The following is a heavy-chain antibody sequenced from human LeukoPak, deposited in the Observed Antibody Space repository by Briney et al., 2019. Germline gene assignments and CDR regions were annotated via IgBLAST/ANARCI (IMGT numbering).Heavy chain of an antibody. V-gene: IGHV3-30-3*01. CDR3: ARGWWSGYDAKLDY. Sequence: PGRSLRLSCAASGVTFSSYAMHWVRQAPGKGLEWVAVISYDGSNKYYADSVKGRFTISRDNAKNSLYLQMNSLRAEDTAVYYCARGWWSGYDAKLDYWGQGALVTVSS. CDR1: GVTFSSYA. J-gene: IGHJ4*02. CDR2: ISYDGSNK. D-gene: IGHD5-12*01.